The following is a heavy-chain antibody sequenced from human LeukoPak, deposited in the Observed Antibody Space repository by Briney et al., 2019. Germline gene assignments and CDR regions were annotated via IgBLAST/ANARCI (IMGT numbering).Heavy chain of an antibody. CDR3: ARRRGVGAIPYYFDY. CDR2: IYYSGST. V-gene: IGHV4-59*08. CDR1: DGSIRSYY. J-gene: IGHJ4*02. Sequence: SETLSLTCTVSDGSIRSYYWSWIRQPPGKGLEWIGYIYYSGSTNYNPSLKSRVTMSVDTSKNQFSLKLSSVTAAVTAVYYCARRRGVGAIPYYFDYWGLGTLVTVSS. D-gene: IGHD1-26*01.